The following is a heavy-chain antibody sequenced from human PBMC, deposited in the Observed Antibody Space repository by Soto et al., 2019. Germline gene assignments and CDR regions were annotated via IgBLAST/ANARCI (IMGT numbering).Heavy chain of an antibody. CDR2: IYYSGST. Sequence: QLQLQESGPGLVKPSETQSLTCTVTGGSISTSSYYWGWIRQPPGKGLEWIGSIYYSGSTYYNPSLKSRVTISVDTSKNQFSLKLSSVTAADTAVYYCARDYDSSGDYWGQGTLVTVSS. D-gene: IGHD3-22*01. CDR3: ARDYDSSGDY. J-gene: IGHJ4*02. V-gene: IGHV4-39*01. CDR1: GGSISTSSYY.